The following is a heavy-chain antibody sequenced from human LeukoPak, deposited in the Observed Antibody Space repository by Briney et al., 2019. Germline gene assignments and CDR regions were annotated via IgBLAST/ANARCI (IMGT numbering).Heavy chain of an antibody. Sequence: GASVKVSCKPSGYTFTDYAINWVRQAPGQGLEYMGWANTNTGNPTYAQGFTGRFVFSSDSSVSTAYLQITSLKADDSAIYFCASCNDSSGYFAYWGQGTLVTVSS. CDR1: GYTFTDYA. CDR3: ASCNDSSGYFAY. CDR2: ANTNTGNP. D-gene: IGHD3-22*01. J-gene: IGHJ4*02. V-gene: IGHV7-4-1*02.